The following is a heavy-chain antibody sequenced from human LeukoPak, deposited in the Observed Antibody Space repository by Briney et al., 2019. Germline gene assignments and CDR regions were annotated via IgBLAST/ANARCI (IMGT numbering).Heavy chain of an antibody. D-gene: IGHD3-22*01. Sequence: MPGGSLRLSCTASGFSFDSYAMGWVRQAPGRGLEWISSISSSSSYIYYADSVKGRFTISRDNAKNSLYLQMNSLRAEDTAVYYCARDHGGLSRHSSGYYLYYFDYWGQGTLVTVSS. CDR3: ARDHGGLSRHSSGYYLYYFDY. V-gene: IGHV3-21*01. CDR1: GFSFDSYA. CDR2: ISSSSSYI. J-gene: IGHJ4*02.